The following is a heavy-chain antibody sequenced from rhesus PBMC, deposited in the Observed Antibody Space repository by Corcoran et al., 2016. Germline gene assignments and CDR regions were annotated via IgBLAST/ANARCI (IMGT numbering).Heavy chain of an antibody. V-gene: IGHV4-80*01. J-gene: IGHJ4*01. CDR3: ARSGYGSGGVY. D-gene: IGHD4-4*01. Sequence: QVQLQESGPGLVKPSATLSLTCAVSGASISSYWWSWIRQPPGKGLEWIGEINGNNGNSYYNPTLKSRVTISKDASENQFSLKLSAVTAADTAVYYCARSGYGSGGVYWGQGVLVTVSS. CDR2: INGNNGNS. CDR1: GASISSYW.